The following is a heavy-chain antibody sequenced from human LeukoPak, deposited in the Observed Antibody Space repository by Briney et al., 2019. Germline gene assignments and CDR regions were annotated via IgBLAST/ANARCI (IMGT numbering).Heavy chain of an antibody. CDR1: GFIFSSYG. CDR2: ISYVGSDK. Sequence: GGSLRLSCAASGFIFSSYGMHWVRQAPGKGLEWVAVISYVGSDKYYADSVKGRFTISRDNSKNTLYLQMNSLRAEDTAVYYCARDEVSSGWLDYWGQGTLVTVSS. V-gene: IGHV3-30*03. D-gene: IGHD6-19*01. CDR3: ARDEVSSGWLDY. J-gene: IGHJ4*02.